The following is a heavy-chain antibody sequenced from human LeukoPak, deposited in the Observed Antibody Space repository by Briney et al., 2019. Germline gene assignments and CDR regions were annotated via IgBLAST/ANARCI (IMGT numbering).Heavy chain of an antibody. D-gene: IGHD1-1*01. J-gene: IGHJ6*02. CDR3: ARGPNWDHDYYYYYGMDV. CDR2: MNPNSGNT. CDR1: GYTLTELS. Sequence: ASVKVSCKVSGYTLTELSMHWVRQATGQGLEWMGWMNPNSGNTGYAQKFQGRVTMTRNTSISTAYMELSSLRSEDTAVYYCARGPNWDHDYYYYYGMDVWGQGTTVTVSS. V-gene: IGHV1-8*01.